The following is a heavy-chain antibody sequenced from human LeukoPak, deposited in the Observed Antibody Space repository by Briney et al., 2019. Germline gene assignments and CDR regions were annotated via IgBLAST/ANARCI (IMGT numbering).Heavy chain of an antibody. CDR3: ARFGGTYYYDSSGPADY. J-gene: IGHJ4*02. CDR2: IYYSGST. D-gene: IGHD3-22*01. V-gene: IGHV4-59*01. Sequence: MASETLSLTCTVSGGSISSYYWSWIRQPPGKGLEWIGYIYYSGSTNYNPSLKSRVTISVDTSKNQFSLKLSSVTAADTAVYYCARFGGTYYYDSSGPADYWGQGTLVTVSS. CDR1: GGSISSYY.